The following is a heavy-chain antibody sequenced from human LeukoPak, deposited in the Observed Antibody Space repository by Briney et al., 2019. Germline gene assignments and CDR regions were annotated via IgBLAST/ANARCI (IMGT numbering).Heavy chain of an antibody. J-gene: IGHJ4*02. Sequence: VALVKVSCKASGYTFTGYYMHWVRQAPGQGLEWMGWINPNSGGTNYAQKFQGRVTMTRDTSISTAYMELSRLRSDDTAVYYCARGDYDFWSGYATCFDYWGQGTLVTVSS. CDR1: GYTFTGYY. CDR3: ARGDYDFWSGYATCFDY. CDR2: INPNSGGT. V-gene: IGHV1-2*02. D-gene: IGHD3-3*01.